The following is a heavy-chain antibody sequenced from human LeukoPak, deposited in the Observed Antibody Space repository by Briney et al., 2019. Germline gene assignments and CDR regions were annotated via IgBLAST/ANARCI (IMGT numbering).Heavy chain of an antibody. D-gene: IGHD6-13*01. J-gene: IGHJ5*02. CDR2: INPDSGGT. V-gene: IGHV1-2*06. CDR1: GYTFTGYY. Sequence: ASVKVSCKASGYTFTGYYMHWVRQAPGQGLEWMGRINPDSGGTNYAQKFQGRVTMTRDTSISTAYMDLSRLRSDDTAVYYCATRAAAGTGFDPWGQGTLVTVSS. CDR3: ATRAAAGTGFDP.